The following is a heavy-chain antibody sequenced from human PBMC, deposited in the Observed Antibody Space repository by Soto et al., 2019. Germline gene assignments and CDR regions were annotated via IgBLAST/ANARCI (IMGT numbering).Heavy chain of an antibody. J-gene: IGHJ6*02. CDR2: IKSKTDGGTT. Sequence: PGGSLRLSCAASGFTFSNAWMNWVRQAPGKGLEWVGRIKSKTDGGTTDYAAPVKGRFTISRDVSKNTLYLQMNSPKTEDTAVYYCTTGFRFYYYYGMDVWGQGTTVTVSS. CDR1: GFTFSNAW. CDR3: TTGFRFYYYYGMDV. V-gene: IGHV3-15*07. D-gene: IGHD3-16*01.